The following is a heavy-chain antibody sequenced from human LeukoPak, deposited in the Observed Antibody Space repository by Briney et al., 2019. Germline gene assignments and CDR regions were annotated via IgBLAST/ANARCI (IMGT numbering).Heavy chain of an antibody. Sequence: GGSLRLSCAASGFTVSSNYMNWVRQAPGKGLEWVSVIYSGGSTYYADSVKGRFTISRDNSKNTLYLQMNSLRAEDTAVYYCARGPSEDAFDIWGQGTMVTVSS. CDR2: IYSGGST. CDR1: GFTVSSNY. V-gene: IGHV3-53*01. J-gene: IGHJ3*02. CDR3: ARGPSEDAFDI.